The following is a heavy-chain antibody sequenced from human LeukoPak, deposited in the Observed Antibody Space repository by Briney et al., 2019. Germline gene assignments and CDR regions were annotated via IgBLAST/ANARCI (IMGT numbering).Heavy chain of an antibody. Sequence: SETLSLTCTVSGGSISSYYWSWIRQPPGKGLEWIGYIYYSGSTNYNPSLKSRVTISVDTSKNQFSLKLSSVTAADTAVYYCAAEIGYYGSGSYRRWFDPWGQGTLVTVSS. CDR1: GGSISSYY. CDR3: AAEIGYYGSGSYRRWFDP. V-gene: IGHV4-59*01. D-gene: IGHD3-10*01. J-gene: IGHJ5*02. CDR2: IYYSGST.